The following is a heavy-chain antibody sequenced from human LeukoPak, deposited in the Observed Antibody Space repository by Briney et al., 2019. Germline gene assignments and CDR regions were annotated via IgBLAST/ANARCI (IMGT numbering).Heavy chain of an antibody. CDR1: GYTLTELS. V-gene: IGHV1-24*01. J-gene: IGHJ4*02. CDR3: ATRDLSLQYYFDY. Sequence: ASVKVSCKVSGYTLTELSMHWVRQAPGKGLEWMGGFDPEDGETIYAQKFQGRVTMTEDTSTDTAYMELSSLRSEDTAVSYCATRDLSLQYYFDYWGQGTLVTVSS. D-gene: IGHD3-10*01. CDR2: FDPEDGET.